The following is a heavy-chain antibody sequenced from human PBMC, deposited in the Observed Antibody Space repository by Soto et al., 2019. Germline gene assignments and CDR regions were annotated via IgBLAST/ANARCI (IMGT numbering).Heavy chain of an antibody. CDR3: APSNWFDP. J-gene: IGHJ5*02. Sequence: QLQLQESGPGLVKPSETLSLTCTVSGGSISSRGYYWGWIRQPPGKGLEWIGTIYYSGSTYYNPSXKSRVTISVDTSTSQFSVELCSVTAADTAVYYCAPSNWFDPWGQGTLVTVSS. V-gene: IGHV4-39*01. CDR2: IYYSGST. CDR1: GGSISSRGYY.